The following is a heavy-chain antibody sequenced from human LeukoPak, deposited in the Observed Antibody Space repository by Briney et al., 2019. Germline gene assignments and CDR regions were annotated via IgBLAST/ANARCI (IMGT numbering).Heavy chain of an antibody. J-gene: IGHJ4*02. V-gene: IGHV4-30-2*01. CDR1: GDSISSDGYS. D-gene: IGHD4-23*01. CDR2: IYHSGST. Sequence: SETLSLTCAVSGDSISSDGYSWSWIRQPPGKGLEWIGYIYHSGSTYYTPSLESRVTISVDRSKNQFSLKLSSVTAADTAVYYCARGYGDNTPVGYWGQGTLVTVSS. CDR3: ARGYGDNTPVGY.